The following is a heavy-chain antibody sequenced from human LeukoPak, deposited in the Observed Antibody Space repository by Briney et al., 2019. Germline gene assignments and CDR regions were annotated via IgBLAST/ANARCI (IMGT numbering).Heavy chain of an antibody. CDR1: GFAFSSFA. D-gene: IGHD6-13*01. J-gene: IGHJ4*02. Sequence: GGSLRLSCAASGFAFSSFAMNWVRQTPGKGLEWLSYISGSGTTIYYTDSVKGRFTISRDNAKSELHLQMSSLRAEDTAVYYCVRDPITITSSAGFDHWGQGTLVTVSS. CDR3: VRDPITITSSAGFDH. V-gene: IGHV3-48*03. CDR2: ISGSGTTI.